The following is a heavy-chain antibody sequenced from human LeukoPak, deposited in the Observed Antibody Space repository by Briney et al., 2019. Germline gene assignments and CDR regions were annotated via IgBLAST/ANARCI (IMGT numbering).Heavy chain of an antibody. V-gene: IGHV3-23*01. J-gene: IGHJ3*02. CDR3: AKDGTTVVRGLFDK. D-gene: IGHD4-23*01. CDR1: GFTFSSYA. CDR2: ISGSGGRT. Sequence: PGGSLRLSCAASGFTFSSYAMIWVRQAPGRGLEWVSGISGSGGRTFYADSVKGRFTISRDNSKNTLYLLINSLRAEDTAVYYCAKDGTTVVRGLFDKWGPGTMVTVSS.